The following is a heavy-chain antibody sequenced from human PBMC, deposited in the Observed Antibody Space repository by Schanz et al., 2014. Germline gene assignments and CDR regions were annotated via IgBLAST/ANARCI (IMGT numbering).Heavy chain of an antibody. CDR3: ASSGAGYSSSWDFDY. V-gene: IGHV1-69*04. CDR1: GYTFTDYG. J-gene: IGHJ4*02. Sequence: QVQVVQSGAEVKKPGASVKVSCKASGYTFTDYGVIWVRQAPGQGLEWMGRIIPILGIANYAQKFQGRVTITADKSTFTACMDVSSLRSEDTAVYCCASSGAGYSSSWDFDYWGQGTLVTVSS. CDR2: IIPILGIA. D-gene: IGHD6-13*01.